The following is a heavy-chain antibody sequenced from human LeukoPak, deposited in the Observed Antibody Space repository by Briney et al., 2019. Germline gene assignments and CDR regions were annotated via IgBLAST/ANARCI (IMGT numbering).Heavy chain of an antibody. CDR1: GYTFNGYY. V-gene: IGHV1-2*02. J-gene: IGHJ4*02. CDR2: INPNSGGT. D-gene: IGHD6-19*01. Sequence: ASVKVSCKASGYTFNGYYMHWVRQAPGQGLEWMGWINPNSGGTNYAQKFQGRVTMTRDTSSSTAYMEVSRLRSDDTAVYYCARGASGDSSGWYYYWGQGTLVTVSS. CDR3: ARGASGDSSGWYYY.